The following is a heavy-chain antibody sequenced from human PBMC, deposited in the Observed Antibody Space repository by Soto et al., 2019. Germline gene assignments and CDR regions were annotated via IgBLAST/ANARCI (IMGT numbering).Heavy chain of an antibody. CDR2: ITGSGGGT. CDR3: APRDRTAAGFDY. V-gene: IGHV3-23*01. D-gene: IGHD6-13*01. CDR1: GFTFSNYA. J-gene: IGHJ4*02. Sequence: EVQLLESGGGLVQPGGSLRLSCAASGFTFSNYAMTWVRQAPGKGLEWVSVITGSGGGTYFVDSVKGRFTISRDNTKNTVYLQMNSRGAEDTAVYYGAPRDRTAAGFDYWGQGTLVTVSS.